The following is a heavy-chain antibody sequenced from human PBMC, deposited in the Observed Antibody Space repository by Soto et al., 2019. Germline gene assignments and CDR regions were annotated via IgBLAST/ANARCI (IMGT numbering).Heavy chain of an antibody. CDR2: IMSKTDGGTT. Sequence: GGSLRLSCATSGFTFSKAWVGWVRQAPGKGLEWVGRIMSKTDGGTTDYAAPVKGRFTISRDDSKSTLYLQMNSLKTEDTAFYYCTTDSGMSPYSFDYWGQGTLVAVSS. D-gene: IGHD1-26*01. V-gene: IGHV3-15*01. CDR1: GFTFSKAW. J-gene: IGHJ4*02. CDR3: TTDSGMSPYSFDY.